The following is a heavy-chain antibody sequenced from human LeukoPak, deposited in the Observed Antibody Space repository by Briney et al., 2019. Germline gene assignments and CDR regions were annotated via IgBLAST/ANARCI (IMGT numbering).Heavy chain of an antibody. CDR3: ARDPSTASAWFYFDL. CDR1: GFTFSSYG. V-gene: IGHV3-30*03. J-gene: IGHJ4*02. D-gene: IGHD6-19*01. Sequence: GRSLRLSCAASGFTFSSYGMHWVRQAPGKGLEWVAVISYDGSNKYYADSVKGRFTISRDNTKNSLYLQMNNLRVDDTAIYYCARDPSTASAWFYFDLWGQGTLVTVSS. CDR2: ISYDGSNK.